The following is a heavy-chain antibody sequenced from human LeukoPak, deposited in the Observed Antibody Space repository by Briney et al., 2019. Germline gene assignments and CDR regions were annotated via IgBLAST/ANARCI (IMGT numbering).Heavy chain of an antibody. D-gene: IGHD6-13*01. CDR1: GFTFRSFT. CDR2: ISSSTRYI. Sequence: GRSLRLSCAASGFTFRSFTMNWVRQPPAKGLEWVSSISSSTRYIYYADSVKGRFTISRDNAKNSVFLQVNSLRIADTAVYYCASGSSRWYVIDYCGEGTLVSVSS. V-gene: IGHV3-21*01. CDR3: ASGSSRWYVIDY. J-gene: IGHJ4*02.